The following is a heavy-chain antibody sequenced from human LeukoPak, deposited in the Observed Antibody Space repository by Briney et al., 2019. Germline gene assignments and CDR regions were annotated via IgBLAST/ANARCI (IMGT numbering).Heavy chain of an antibody. CDR2: INPSGGAT. CDR1: VYVFTTYY. CDR3: ARRVAVTGIYCFDL. D-gene: IGHD6-19*01. V-gene: IGHV1-46*01. Sequence: ASVTVSFTSSVYVFTTYYMYWVRHGPGPGHERVGIINPSGGATNYPQKFQGRVTMTRDTSTSTVYMELNSLRSEDTAVYYCARRVAVTGIYCFDLWGQGTPLTVSS. J-gene: IGHJ4*02.